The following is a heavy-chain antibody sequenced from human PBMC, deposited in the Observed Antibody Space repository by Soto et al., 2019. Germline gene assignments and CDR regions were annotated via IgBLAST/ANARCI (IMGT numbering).Heavy chain of an antibody. Sequence: QVQLQESGPGLVKPSETLSLTCTVSGGSISSYXXXXXRQPPGXXXEWIGYIHSSGSANYNPSLKSRVTXXXXXXXXXXXXXXXXXXXXXXXXXXXXXXXXXXXXXYFEHWGQGTLVTVSS. V-gene: IGHV4-4*08. CDR1: GGSISSYX. CDR2: IHSSGSA. J-gene: IGHJ4*02. CDR3: XXXXXXXXXXYFEH.